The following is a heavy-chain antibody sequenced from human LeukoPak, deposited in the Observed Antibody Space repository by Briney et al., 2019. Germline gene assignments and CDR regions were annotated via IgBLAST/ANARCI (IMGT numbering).Heavy chain of an antibody. J-gene: IGHJ4*02. CDR3: ARDPTGVYGDYVDYFDY. D-gene: IGHD4-17*01. V-gene: IGHV3-30*04. CDR1: GFTFSSYA. CDR2: ISYDGSNK. Sequence: GRSLRLSCAASGFTFSSYAMHWVRQAPGKGLEWVALISYDGSNKYYADSVKGRFTISRDNSKNTLYLQMNSLRAEDTAVYYCARDPTGVYGDYVDYFDYWGQGTLVTVSS.